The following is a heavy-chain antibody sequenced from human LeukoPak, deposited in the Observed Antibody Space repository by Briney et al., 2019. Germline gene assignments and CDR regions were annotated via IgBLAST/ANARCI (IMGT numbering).Heavy chain of an antibody. D-gene: IGHD3-10*01. CDR3: ARGETYYYGSGSYLTGYYYDYGMDV. Sequence: GGSLRLSCAASGFTFSSYAMHWVRQAPGKGLEWVAVISYDGSNKYYADSVKGRFTISRDNSKNTLYLQMNSLRAEDTAVYYCARGETYYYGSGSYLTGYYYDYGMDVWGQGTTVTVSS. CDR1: GFTFSSYA. V-gene: IGHV3-30-3*01. CDR2: ISYDGSNK. J-gene: IGHJ6*02.